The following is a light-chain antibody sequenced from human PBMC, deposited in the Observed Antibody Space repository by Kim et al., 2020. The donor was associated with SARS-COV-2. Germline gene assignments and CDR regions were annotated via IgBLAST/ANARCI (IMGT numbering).Light chain of an antibody. V-gene: IGLV6-57*02. J-gene: IGLJ3*02. CDR1: SGSIASNY. CDR2: EDN. Sequence: NFMLTQPHSVSESPGKTVTISCTGSSGSIASNYVQWYQQRPGSASTTVIYEDNQRPSGVPDRFSGSIDSSSNSASLTISGLKTEDEAAYYCQSYDTSNRVFGGGTQLTVL. CDR3: QSYDTSNRV.